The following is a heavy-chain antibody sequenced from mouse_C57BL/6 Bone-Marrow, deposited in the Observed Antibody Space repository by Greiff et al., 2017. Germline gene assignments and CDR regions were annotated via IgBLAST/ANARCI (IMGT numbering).Heavy chain of an antibody. J-gene: IGHJ3*01. V-gene: IGHV1-50*01. D-gene: IGHD1-1*01. CDR2: IDPSDSYT. Sequence: QVQLQQPGAELVKPGASVKLSCKASGYTFTSYWMQWVKQRPGQGLEWIGEIDPSDSYTNYNQKFKGKATLTVYTSSSTAYMQLSSLTSEDSAVYYCARENYYGSSYWFAYWGQGTLVTVSA. CDR1: GYTFTSYW. CDR3: ARENYYGSSYWFAY.